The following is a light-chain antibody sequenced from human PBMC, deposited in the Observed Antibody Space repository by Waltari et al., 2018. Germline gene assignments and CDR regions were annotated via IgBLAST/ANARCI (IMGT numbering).Light chain of an antibody. V-gene: IGKV1-5*03. CDR2: GLS. CDR1: QIIRSW. CDR3: QQYKTYPHT. Sequence: DIQMTQSPSTLSASVGDRVTITCRASQIIRSWLAWYQQKPGKAPKLLIYGLSSLQSGVPSRFSGSGSGTEFTLTISSLQPDDFAIYYCQQYKTYPHTFGQGTRLEIK. J-gene: IGKJ2*01.